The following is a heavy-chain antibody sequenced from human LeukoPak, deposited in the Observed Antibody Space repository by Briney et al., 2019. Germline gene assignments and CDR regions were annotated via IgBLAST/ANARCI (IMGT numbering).Heavy chain of an antibody. D-gene: IGHD6-13*01. Sequence: GESLKISCKGSGYTFTTYWIGWVRQMPGQGLECMGIIYPGDSDPSYRPSFQGQVTISADKSISTAYLQWSSLKASDSAMYYCVRHGLGSSWFGFDYWGQGTLVTVSS. J-gene: IGHJ4*02. V-gene: IGHV5-51*01. CDR2: IYPGDSDP. CDR3: VRHGLGSSWFGFDY. CDR1: GYTFTTYW.